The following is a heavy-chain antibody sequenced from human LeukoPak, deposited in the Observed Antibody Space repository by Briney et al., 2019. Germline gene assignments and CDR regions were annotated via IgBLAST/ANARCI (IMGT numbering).Heavy chain of an antibody. CDR2: INHSGST. Sequence: SETPSLTCAVYGGSFSGYYWSWIRQPPGKGLEWIGEINHSGSTNYNPSLKSRVTISVDTSKNQFSLKLSSVTAADTAVYYCARGLSAGYFDYWGQGTLVTVSS. J-gene: IGHJ4*02. V-gene: IGHV4-34*01. CDR1: GGSFSGYY. D-gene: IGHD2/OR15-2a*01. CDR3: ARGLSAGYFDY.